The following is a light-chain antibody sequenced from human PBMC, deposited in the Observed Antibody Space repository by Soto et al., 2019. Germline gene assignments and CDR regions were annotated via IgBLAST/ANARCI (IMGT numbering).Light chain of an antibody. Sequence: QSVLTQPPSVSGAPGQRVTISCTGSSSNIGAGYGVHWYQQLPGTAPKLLIYGNSNRPSGVPDRFSGSKSGTSASLAITGLQAEDEADYYCQSYDSSLSGSYVVFGGGTKLTVL. CDR2: GNS. J-gene: IGLJ2*01. CDR3: QSYDSSLSGSYVV. CDR1: SSNIGAGYG. V-gene: IGLV1-40*01.